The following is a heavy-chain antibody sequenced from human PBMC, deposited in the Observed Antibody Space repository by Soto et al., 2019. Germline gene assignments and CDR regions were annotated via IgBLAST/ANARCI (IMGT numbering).Heavy chain of an antibody. CDR2: ISGSGGST. V-gene: IGHV3-23*01. CDR3: VKDPFIRSWTKYFDY. CDR1: GFTFSSYA. Sequence: EVQLLESGGGLVQPGGSLRRSCAASGFTFSSYAMSWIRQAPGKRLEWVSAISGSGGSTYYADSVKGRFTISRDNSKNTLYLQMNSLRAEDTAVYYCVKDPFIRSWTKYFDYWGQGTLVTVSS. D-gene: IGHD6-13*01. J-gene: IGHJ4*02.